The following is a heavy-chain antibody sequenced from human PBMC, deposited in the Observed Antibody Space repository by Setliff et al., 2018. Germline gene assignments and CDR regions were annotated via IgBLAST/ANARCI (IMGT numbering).Heavy chain of an antibody. J-gene: IGHJ4*02. CDR1: GDSISRYY. Sequence: PSETLSLTCTVSGDSISRYYWSWIRQPPGKGLEWIGYIQNGGNTKYNPSLGSRITMSVDTSKNQFSLKLSSVTAADTAVYYCAGSSKHITLFDYWGQGTLVTVSS. V-gene: IGHV4-59*03. CDR2: IQNGGNT. CDR3: AGSSKHITLFDY. D-gene: IGHD2-21*01.